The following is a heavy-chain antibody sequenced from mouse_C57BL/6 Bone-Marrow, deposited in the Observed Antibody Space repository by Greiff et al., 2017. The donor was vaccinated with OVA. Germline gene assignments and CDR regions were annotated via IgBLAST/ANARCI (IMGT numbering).Heavy chain of an antibody. CDR3: ARGGLYYYGSSYEYFDV. Sequence: VKLQQPGAELVKLGASVTLSCKASGYTFTSYWMHWVKQRPGQGLEWIGMIHPNSGSTNYNEKFKSKATLTVDKSSSTAYMQLSSLTSEDSAVYYCARGGLYYYGSSYEYFDVWGTGTTVTVSS. D-gene: IGHD1-1*01. CDR2: IHPNSGST. V-gene: IGHV1-64*01. CDR1: GYTFTSYW. J-gene: IGHJ1*03.